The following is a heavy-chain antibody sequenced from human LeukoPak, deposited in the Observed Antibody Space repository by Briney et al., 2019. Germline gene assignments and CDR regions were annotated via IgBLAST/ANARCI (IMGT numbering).Heavy chain of an antibody. CDR2: ISGSGGST. V-gene: IGHV3-23*01. D-gene: IGHD5-12*01. CDR1: GFTFSSNA. Sequence: GGSLRLSCAASGFTFSSNAMSWVRQAPGKGREWVAAISGSGGSTYYADSVKGRFTISRDNEKNTLYMQMNRLRAEDTAVYYCAKDIGFGGYDPFDYWGQGTLVTVSS. CDR3: AKDIGFGGYDPFDY. J-gene: IGHJ4*02.